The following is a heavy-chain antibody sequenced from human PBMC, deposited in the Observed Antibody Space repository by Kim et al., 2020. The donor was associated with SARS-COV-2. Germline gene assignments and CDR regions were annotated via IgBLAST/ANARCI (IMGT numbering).Heavy chain of an antibody. D-gene: IGHD1-1*01. CDR3: VRQGQSGGSLNWFDP. CDR1: GFTFSNYA. CDR2: ITTNGGTA. Sequence: GGSLRLSCSASGFTFSNYAMHWVRQAPGKGLEYLSSITTNGGTASYADSVKGRFTISRDNSRNTLYLQMSSLRPEDTALYYCVRQGQSGGSLNWFDPWGQGTLVTVSS. V-gene: IGHV3-64D*06. J-gene: IGHJ5*02.